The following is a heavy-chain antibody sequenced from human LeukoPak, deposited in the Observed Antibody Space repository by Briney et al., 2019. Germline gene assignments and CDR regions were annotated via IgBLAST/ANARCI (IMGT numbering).Heavy chain of an antibody. CDR1: GFTFTNYG. V-gene: IGHV3-15*01. J-gene: IGHJ4*02. CDR2: IKSKTDGGTT. D-gene: IGHD4-17*01. CDR3: TSAYGALGY. Sequence: GGSLRLSCVASGFTFTNYGLHWVRQAPGKGLEWVGRIKSKTDGGTTDYAAPVKGRFTISRDDSKNTLYLQMNSLKTEDTAVYYCTSAYGALGYRGQGTLVTVSS.